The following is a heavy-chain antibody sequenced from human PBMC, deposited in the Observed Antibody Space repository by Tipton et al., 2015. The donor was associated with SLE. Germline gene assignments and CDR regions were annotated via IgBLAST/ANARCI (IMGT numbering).Heavy chain of an antibody. Sequence: SLRLSCAASGFTFSSYSMNWVRQAPGKGLEWVSSISSSSSYIYYADSVKGRFTISRDNAKNSLYLQMNSLRAEDTAVYYCARSYYDFWSGYPYLMDYWGQGTLVTVSS. V-gene: IGHV3-21*01. D-gene: IGHD3-3*01. CDR1: GFTFSSYS. J-gene: IGHJ4*02. CDR3: ARSYYDFWSGYPYLMDY. CDR2: ISSSSSYI.